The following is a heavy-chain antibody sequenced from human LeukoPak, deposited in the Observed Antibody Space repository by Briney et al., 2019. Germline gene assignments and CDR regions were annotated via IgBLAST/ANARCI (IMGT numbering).Heavy chain of an antibody. J-gene: IGHJ5*02. CDR1: GYTLTELS. CDR2: FDPEDGET. CDR3: ATGGDGYNSGVDRFDP. Sequence: ASVKVSCKVSGYTLTELSMHWVRQAPGKGLEWMGGFDPEDGETIYAQKFQGRVTMTEDTSTDTAYMELSSLRSEDTAVYYCATGGDGYNSGVDRFDPWGQGTLVTVSS. D-gene: IGHD5-24*01. V-gene: IGHV1-24*01.